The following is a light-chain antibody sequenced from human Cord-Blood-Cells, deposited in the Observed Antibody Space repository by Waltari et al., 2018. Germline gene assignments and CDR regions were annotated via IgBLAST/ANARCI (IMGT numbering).Light chain of an antibody. V-gene: IGLV2-14*01. CDR3: SSYTSSSTYV. Sequence: QSALTQPASVSGSPGQSITISCNGTSLDVGGYNYVSWSQQHPGKAPKLMIYDVSKRPSGVSTRFSGSKSGNTPSLTISGLQAEDEADYYCSSYTSSSTYVFGTGTKVTVL. J-gene: IGLJ1*01. CDR2: DVS. CDR1: SLDVGGYNY.